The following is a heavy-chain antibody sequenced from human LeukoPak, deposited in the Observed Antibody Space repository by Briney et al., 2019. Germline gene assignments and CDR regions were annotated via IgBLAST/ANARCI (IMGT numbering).Heavy chain of an antibody. Sequence: GGSLRLSCAASGFTFSNAWMSWVRQAPGKGLEWVSAISGSGGSTYYADSVKGRFTISRDNSKNTLYLQMNSLRAEDTAVYYCAKARPSIFGVVIIPYYYYGMDVWGQGTTVTVSS. CDR2: ISGSGGST. J-gene: IGHJ6*02. CDR3: AKARPSIFGVVIIPYYYYGMDV. D-gene: IGHD3-3*01. CDR1: GFTFSNAW. V-gene: IGHV3-23*01.